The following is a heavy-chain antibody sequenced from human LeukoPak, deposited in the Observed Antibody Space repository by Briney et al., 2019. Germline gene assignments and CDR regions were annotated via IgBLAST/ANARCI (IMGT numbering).Heavy chain of an antibody. CDR1: GYTFTKYY. Sequence: ASVKVSCKASGYTFTKYYMHGVGQAGGQGREGMGWISVYNGHTNYAHKLQGRVSMTTDTSTSTAYMELRSLRSDATAVYYCARVDSSIWTVDYWGQGTLVTVSS. CDR3: ARVDSSIWTVDY. J-gene: IGHJ4*02. V-gene: IGHV1-18*04. CDR2: ISVYNGHT. D-gene: IGHD6-13*01.